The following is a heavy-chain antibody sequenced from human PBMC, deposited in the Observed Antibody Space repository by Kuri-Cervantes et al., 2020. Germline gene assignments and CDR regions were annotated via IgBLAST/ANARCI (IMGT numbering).Heavy chain of an antibody. V-gene: IGHV4-39*07. J-gene: IGHJ4*02. CDR3: ARVNGDYVLNY. CDR1: GGSISSSSYY. D-gene: IGHD4-17*01. Sequence: SETLSLTCTVSGGSISSSSYYWGWIRQPPGKGLEWIGSIYYSGSTYYNPSLKSRVTISVDTSKNQFSLKLSSVTAADTAVYYCARVNGDYVLNYWGRGTLVTVSS. CDR2: IYYSGST.